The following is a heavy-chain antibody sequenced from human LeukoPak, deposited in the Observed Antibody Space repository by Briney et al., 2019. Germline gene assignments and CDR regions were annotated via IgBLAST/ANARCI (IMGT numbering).Heavy chain of an antibody. CDR3: ARKHGSGVIDY. D-gene: IGHD3-10*01. CDR1: GFTFSNYG. Sequence: GGSLRLSCAASGFTFSNYGMHWVRQAPGKGLEWVAVIWYDGSNKYYADSVKGRFTISRDNSKNTLYLQTNSLRAEDTAVYYCARKHGSGVIDYWGQGTLVTVSS. V-gene: IGHV3-33*01. CDR2: IWYDGSNK. J-gene: IGHJ4*02.